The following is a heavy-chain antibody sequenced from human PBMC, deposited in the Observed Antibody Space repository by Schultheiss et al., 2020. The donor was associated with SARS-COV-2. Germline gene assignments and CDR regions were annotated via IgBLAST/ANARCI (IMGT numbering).Heavy chain of an antibody. CDR2: IYYSGST. J-gene: IGHJ6*02. V-gene: IGHV4-31*03. D-gene: IGHD5-18*01. Sequence: SETLSLTCTVSGDSIRRGDYFWSWIRQHPGKGLEWIGYIYYSGSTYYNPSLKSRVTISVDTSKNQFSLKLSSVTAADTAVYYCARDPLHVDTAMAPHLDVWGQGTTVTVSS. CDR1: GDSIRRGDYF. CDR3: ARDPLHVDTAMAPHLDV.